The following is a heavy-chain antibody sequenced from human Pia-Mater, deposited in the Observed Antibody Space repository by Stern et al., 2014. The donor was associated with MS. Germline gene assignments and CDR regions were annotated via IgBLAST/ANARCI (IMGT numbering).Heavy chain of an antibody. J-gene: IGHJ4*02. Sequence: EVQLVESGGGLVQPGGSLRLSCAASGFIAGRYWMTWVRQAPGKGLKWVANIKPDGSEKFYVDSVKGRFTVSRDNAKNSLYLRMDSLRAEDTAVYFCTRGGFYEPPDYWGQGTLVTVSS. CDR3: TRGGFYEPPDY. CDR1: GFIAGRYW. V-gene: IGHV3-7*01. D-gene: IGHD3-3*01. CDR2: IKPDGSEK.